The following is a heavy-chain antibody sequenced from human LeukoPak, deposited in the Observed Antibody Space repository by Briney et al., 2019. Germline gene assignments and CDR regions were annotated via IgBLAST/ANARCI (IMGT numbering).Heavy chain of an antibody. CDR1: GGSISSYY. Sequence: SETLSLNCTVSGGSISSYYWSWIRQPPGKGLEWIGYIYYSGSTNYNPSLKSRVTISVDTSKNQFSLKLSSVTAADTAVYYCARDYYDSSGYYINYYSGHGTLVTVSS. V-gene: IGHV4-59*01. D-gene: IGHD3-22*01. J-gene: IGHJ4*01. CDR3: ARDYYDSSGYYINYY. CDR2: IYYSGST.